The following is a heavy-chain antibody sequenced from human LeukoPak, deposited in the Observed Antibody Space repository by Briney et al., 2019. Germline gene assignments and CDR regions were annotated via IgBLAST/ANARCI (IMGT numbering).Heavy chain of an antibody. J-gene: IGHJ3*01. D-gene: IGHD3-22*01. V-gene: IGHV3-7*01. CDR1: GFTFSSYW. CDR2: IKQDGSEK. Sequence: PGGSLRLSCAASGFTFSSYWMSWVRQAPGKGLEWVANIKQDGSEKYYVDSVKGRFTISRDNAKNSLYLQMNSLRAEDTAVYYCARDSEYYYDSSGSPREVWGQGTMVTVSS. CDR3: ARDSEYYYDSSGSPREV.